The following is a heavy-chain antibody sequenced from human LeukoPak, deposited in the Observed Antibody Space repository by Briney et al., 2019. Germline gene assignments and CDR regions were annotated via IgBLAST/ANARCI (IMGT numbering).Heavy chain of an antibody. J-gene: IGHJ3*02. CDR3: TEFNTRDAFGI. V-gene: IGHV3-15*01. CDR2: IKSKADGGTT. CDR1: GFTLSQVW. Sequence: GGSLRLSCAASGFTLSQVWMSWVRQAPGKGLEWVGRIKSKADGGTTDYAAPVRGRFTISRDDSKNTLFLHMNSLKTEDTAVYYCTEFNTRDAFGIWGRGTMVTVSS. D-gene: IGHD2-2*01.